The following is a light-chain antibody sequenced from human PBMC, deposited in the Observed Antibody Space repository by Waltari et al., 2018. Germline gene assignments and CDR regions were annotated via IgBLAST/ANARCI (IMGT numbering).Light chain of an antibody. Sequence: DIQMTQSPSSLSASVGDRVTITCRASQSISSYLNWYQQKPGKAPKLLIYAASSLQSGVPSRFSGSGSGTDFTLTISRLQPEDFATYYCQQRYSTPLTFGPGTKVDIK. CDR3: QQRYSTPLT. CDR2: AAS. J-gene: IGKJ3*01. CDR1: QSISSY. V-gene: IGKV1-39*01.